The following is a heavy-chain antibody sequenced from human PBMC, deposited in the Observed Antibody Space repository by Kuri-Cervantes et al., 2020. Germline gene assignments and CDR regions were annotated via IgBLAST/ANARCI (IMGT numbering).Heavy chain of an antibody. Sequence: GGSLRLSCGASGFTFSTFDMSWARQAPGKGLEWVSVIRGRDGSTFYADSVKGRFTISRDISKNSLFLQMNYLTVEDTAVYYCAKGAHFDFWGPGTLVTVSS. CDR3: AKGAHFDF. D-gene: IGHD3-16*01. J-gene: IGHJ4*02. CDR2: IRGRDGST. V-gene: IGHV3-23*01. CDR1: GFTFSTFD.